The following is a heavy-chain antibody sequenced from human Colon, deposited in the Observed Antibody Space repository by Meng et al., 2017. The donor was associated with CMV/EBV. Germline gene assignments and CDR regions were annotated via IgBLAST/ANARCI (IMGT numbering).Heavy chain of an antibody. CDR2: IKQDGSEQ. D-gene: IGHD3-10*01. CDR3: GKNRVES. CDR1: GFSFSSFW. V-gene: IGHV3-7*01. J-gene: IGHJ4*02. Sequence: GESLKISCAASGFSFSSFWMTWVRQAPGKGLEWVANIKQDGSEQFYADSVKGRFTISRDNAKNSLYLQMNSLTAGDTALYYCGKNRVESWGQGTLVTVSS.